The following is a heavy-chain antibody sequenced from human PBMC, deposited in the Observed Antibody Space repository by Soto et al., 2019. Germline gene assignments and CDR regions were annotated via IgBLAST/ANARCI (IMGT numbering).Heavy chain of an antibody. V-gene: IGHV4-34*01. CDR1: VGSFSGYY. CDR3: ARGLYYYGSGNFWWFDP. J-gene: IGHJ5*02. Sequence: PLETLSVTCAVYVGSFSGYYWSWIRQPPGKGLEWIGEINQSGITNYNPSLKIRVTISVDTSKNQFSLKLSSVTAADTAVYYCARGLYYYGSGNFWWFDPWGQGTLVTGSS. D-gene: IGHD3-10*01. CDR2: INQSGIT.